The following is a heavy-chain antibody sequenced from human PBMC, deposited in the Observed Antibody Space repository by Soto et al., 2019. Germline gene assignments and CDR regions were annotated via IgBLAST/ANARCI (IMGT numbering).Heavy chain of an antibody. J-gene: IGHJ6*02. CDR1: GYTFTRSG. V-gene: IGHV1-18*01. D-gene: IGHD5-12*01. CDR3: AREGVAPYYYYGMDV. CDR2: ISTYNGDT. Sequence: QVQLVQSGAEVKKPGASVKVSCKASGYTFTRSGISWVRQAPGQGLEWMGWISTYNGDTNYAQTFQGRVTMTTDTSTSPAYMELRSLRSDDTAVYYCAREGVAPYYYYGMDVWGQGTPVTVSS.